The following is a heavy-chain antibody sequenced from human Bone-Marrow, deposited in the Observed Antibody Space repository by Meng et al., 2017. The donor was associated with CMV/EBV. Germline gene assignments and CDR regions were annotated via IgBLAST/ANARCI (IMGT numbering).Heavy chain of an antibody. V-gene: IGHV1-2*02. D-gene: IGHD2-2*02. CDR3: ARDGSGYCSSTSCYTHYYGMDV. CDR1: GYTFTGYY. Sequence: ASVKVSCKASGYTFTGYYMHWVRQAPGQGLEWMGWINPNSGGTNYAQKFQGRVTMTRDTSISTAYMELSRLRSDDTAVYYCARDGSGYCSSTSCYTHYYGMDVWGQGTLVTVSS. CDR2: INPNSGGT. J-gene: IGHJ6*02.